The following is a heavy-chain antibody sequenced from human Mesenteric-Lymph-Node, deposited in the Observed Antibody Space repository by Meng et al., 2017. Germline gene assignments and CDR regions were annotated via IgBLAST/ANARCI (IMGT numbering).Heavy chain of an antibody. CDR3: ARVGSEWLRYYFDY. D-gene: IGHD5-12*01. CDR1: GGTFSSYA. J-gene: IGHJ4*02. CDR2: INPKSGVT. Sequence: ASVKVSCKASGGTFSSYAISWVRQAPGQGLEWMGWINPKSGVTSYAQRFQGRVTMTRDTSINTAYMELNWLRSDDTAVYYCARVGSEWLRYYFDYWGQGTLVTVSS. V-gene: IGHV1-2*02.